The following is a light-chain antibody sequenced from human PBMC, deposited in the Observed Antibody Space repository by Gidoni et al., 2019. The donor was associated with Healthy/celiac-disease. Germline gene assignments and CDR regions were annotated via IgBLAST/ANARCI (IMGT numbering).Light chain of an antibody. CDR3: QQRSNWSWT. CDR2: EAS. J-gene: IGKJ1*01. V-gene: IGKV3-11*01. Sequence: EIVLTQYLAALSLSPGARATLSCSAGQSVSSYLAWYHQKPGQAPRRLIYEASNRAPGFPARFRGRGSGTDFTLTIGSRGPEDFAFYYGQQRSNWSWTFGQGTKVEIK. CDR1: QSVSSY.